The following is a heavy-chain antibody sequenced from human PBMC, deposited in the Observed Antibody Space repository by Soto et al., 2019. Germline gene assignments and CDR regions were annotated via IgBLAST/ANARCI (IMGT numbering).Heavy chain of an antibody. J-gene: IGHJ6*02. V-gene: IGHV4-4*02. D-gene: IGHD6-13*01. CDR1: VGSISSSNW. CDR3: AALTIAAAATGSYYYYGMDV. CDR2: IYHSGST. Sequence: PSETLSLTCAVSVGSISSSNWWSWVRQPPGKGLEWIGEIYHSGSTNYNPSLKGRVTISVDKSKNQFSLKLSSVTAADTAVYYCAALTIAAAATGSYYYYGMDVWGQGTTVTVSS.